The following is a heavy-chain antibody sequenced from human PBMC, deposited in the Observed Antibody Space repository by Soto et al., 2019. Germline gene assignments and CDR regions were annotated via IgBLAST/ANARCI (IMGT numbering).Heavy chain of an antibody. Sequence: QVQLVQSGAEVKKPGASVKVSCKASGYTVTSYGISWVRQAPGQGLEWMGWISAYNGNTNYAQKLQGRVTMTTDTSTXXXXXXXXXXXXXXXXXXXXXXXXXXXXXYYGMDVWGQGTTVTVSS. CDR1: GYTVTSYG. CDR2: ISAYNGNT. J-gene: IGHJ6*02. V-gene: IGHV1-18*01. CDR3: XXXXXXXXXYYGMDV.